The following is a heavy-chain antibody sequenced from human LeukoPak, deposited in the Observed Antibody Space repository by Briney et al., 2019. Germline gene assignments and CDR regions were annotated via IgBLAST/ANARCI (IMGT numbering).Heavy chain of an antibody. CDR2: IIPIFGTA. D-gene: IGHD2-2*01. J-gene: IGHJ4*02. V-gene: IGHV1-69*06. CDR3: ARGLGSVVVVPAAVDY. CDR1: GGTFSSYA. Sequence: SVNVSCKASGGTFSSYAIGWVPQAPGQGLEWMGGIIPIFGTANYAQKFQGRVTITADKSTSTAYMELSRLRSDDTAVYYCARGLGSVVVVPAAVDYWGQGTLVTVSS.